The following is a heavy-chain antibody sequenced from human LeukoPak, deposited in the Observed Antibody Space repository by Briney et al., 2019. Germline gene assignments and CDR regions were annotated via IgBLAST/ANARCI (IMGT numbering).Heavy chain of an antibody. Sequence: ASVKVSCKASGYTFTGYYMHCVRQAPGQGLEWMGRINPNSGGTNYAQKFQGRVTMTRDTSISTAYMELSRLRSDDTAVYYCASQRSNIVIVPTAVSFDDWGQGTLVTVSS. CDR3: ASQRSNIVIVPTAVSFDD. D-gene: IGHD2-2*01. V-gene: IGHV1-2*06. J-gene: IGHJ4*02. CDR2: INPNSGGT. CDR1: GYTFTGYY.